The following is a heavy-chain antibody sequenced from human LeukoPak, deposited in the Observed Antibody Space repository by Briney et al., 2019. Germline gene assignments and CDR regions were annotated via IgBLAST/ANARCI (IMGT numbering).Heavy chain of an antibody. CDR1: GGSISTAASF. V-gene: IGHV4-39*01. J-gene: IGHJ4*02. CDR2: IYYSGST. CDR3: ARHGSTDYFDF. D-gene: IGHD2-2*03. Sequence: SETPSLTCAVSGGSISTAASFWGWFRQPPGKGLEWIGRIYYSGSTFYNPSLKSRVTISVDTSKNQFSLRLSSVTAADTAVYYCARHGSTDYFDFWGQGTLVTVSP.